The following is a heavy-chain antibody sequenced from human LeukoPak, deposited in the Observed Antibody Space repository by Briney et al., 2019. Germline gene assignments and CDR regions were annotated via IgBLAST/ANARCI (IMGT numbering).Heavy chain of an antibody. D-gene: IGHD1-14*01. CDR2: IIPIFGTA. J-gene: IGHJ4*02. CDR1: GYAFTSYG. Sequence: ASVKVSCKASGYAFTSYGISWVRQAPGQGLEWMGGIIPIFGTANYAQKFQGRVTITADESTSTAYMELSSLRSEDTAVYYCARDSPGTDWGQGTLVTVSS. V-gene: IGHV1-69*13. CDR3: ARDSPGTD.